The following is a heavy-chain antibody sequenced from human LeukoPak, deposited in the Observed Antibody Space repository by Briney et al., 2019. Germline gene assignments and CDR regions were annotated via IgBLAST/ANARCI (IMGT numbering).Heavy chain of an antibody. D-gene: IGHD3-3*01. V-gene: IGHV1-69*05. CDR1: GGTFSSYA. J-gene: IGHJ6*03. Sequence: SVKVSCKASGGTFSSYAISWVRQAPGQGLEWMGGIIPIFGTANNAQKFQGRVTITTDESTSTAYMELSSLRSEDTAVYYCARSYEPYYYYYYMDVWGKGTTVTVSS. CDR3: ARSYEPYYYYYYMDV. CDR2: IIPIFGTA.